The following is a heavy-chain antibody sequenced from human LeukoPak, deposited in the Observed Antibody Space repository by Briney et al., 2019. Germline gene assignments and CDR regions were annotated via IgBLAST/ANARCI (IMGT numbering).Heavy chain of an antibody. CDR1: GFTFSDYT. D-gene: IGHD1-26*01. J-gene: IGHJ4*02. Sequence: PGGSLRLSCAASGFTFSDYTLHWVRQAPGKGLEWVAVIWYDGSNKYYADSVKGRFTISRDNSKNTLYLQMSSLRAEDTAMYYCATNSGSPGGYWGQGTLVTVSS. V-gene: IGHV3-33*01. CDR3: ATNSGSPGGY. CDR2: IWYDGSNK.